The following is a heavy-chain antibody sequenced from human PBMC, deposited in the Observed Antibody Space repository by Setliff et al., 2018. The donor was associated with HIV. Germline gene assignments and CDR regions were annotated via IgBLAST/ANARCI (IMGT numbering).Heavy chain of an antibody. Sequence: KASETLSLTCTVSGGSISSGSYYWSWIRQPPGKGLEWIGEIYHRGSTNYNPSLKSRVTIAVDKSKTQYSLKLSSVTAADTAVYYCASRENPRGGYPKGWFDPWGQGTLVTVSS. V-gene: IGHV4-39*07. CDR3: ASRENPRGGYPKGWFDP. CDR2: IYHRGST. D-gene: IGHD3-22*01. J-gene: IGHJ5*02. CDR1: GGSISSGSYY.